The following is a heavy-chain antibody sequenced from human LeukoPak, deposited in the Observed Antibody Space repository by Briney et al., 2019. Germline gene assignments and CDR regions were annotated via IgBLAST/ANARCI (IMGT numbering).Heavy chain of an antibody. J-gene: IGHJ6*02. D-gene: IGHD1-14*01. CDR3: ARDNPAWDYYYGMDV. CDR1: VFTLSSYW. V-gene: IGHV3-7*01. CDR2: IKQDGSEK. Sequence: GGSLRLSRAASVFTLSSYWMSWVRQALGKGREWVAHIKQDGSEKYYVDSVKGRFTISRDNAKNSLYLQMNSLRAEDTAVYYCARDNPAWDYYYGMDVWGQGTTVTVSS.